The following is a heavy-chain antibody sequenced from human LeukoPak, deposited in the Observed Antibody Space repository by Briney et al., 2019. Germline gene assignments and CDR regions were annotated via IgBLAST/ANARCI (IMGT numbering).Heavy chain of an antibody. CDR2: ISAYNGNT. D-gene: IGHD5-12*01. J-gene: IGHJ4*02. CDR3: ARGTISGYDLGFDY. V-gene: IGHV1-18*01. Sequence: VASVKVSCKASGGTFSSYGISWVRQAPGQGLEWMGWISAYNGNTNYAQKLQGRVTMTTDTSTSTAYMELRSLRSDDTAVYYCARGTISGYDLGFDYWGQGTLVTVSS. CDR1: GGTFSSYG.